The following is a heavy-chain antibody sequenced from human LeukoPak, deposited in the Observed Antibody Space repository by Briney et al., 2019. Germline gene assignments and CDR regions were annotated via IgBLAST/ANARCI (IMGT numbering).Heavy chain of an antibody. J-gene: IGHJ5*02. CDR2: TYYRSKWYN. Sequence: SQTLSLTCAISGDSVSSNSAAWNWIRQSPSRGLEWLGRTYYRSKWYNDYAVSVKSRITINPDTSKNQFSLQLNSVTPEDTAVYYCASQGGTYYDSSGWFDPWGQGTLVTVSS. V-gene: IGHV6-1*01. CDR3: ASQGGTYYDSSGWFDP. D-gene: IGHD3-22*01. CDR1: GDSVSSNSAA.